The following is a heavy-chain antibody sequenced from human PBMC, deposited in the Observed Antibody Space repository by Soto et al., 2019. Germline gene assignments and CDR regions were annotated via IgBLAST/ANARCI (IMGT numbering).Heavy chain of an antibody. Sequence: GGSLRLSCAASGFTWMHWVRQRPGKGMEWVSEIDSDGSSTDYADSVKGRFTVSRDNAQNSLFLQMNSLRAEDTAVYYCASLSAPVDHWGQGILVTVSS. D-gene: IGHD2-2*01. J-gene: IGHJ4*02. CDR3: ASLSAPVDH. CDR2: IDSDGSST. V-gene: IGHV3-74*01. CDR1: GFTW.